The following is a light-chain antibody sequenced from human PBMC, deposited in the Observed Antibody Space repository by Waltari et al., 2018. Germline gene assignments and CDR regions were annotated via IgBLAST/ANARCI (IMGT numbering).Light chain of an antibody. Sequence: QSALTQPRSVSGSPGQSVTISCTGTSPDVGGYQYVSWFQQHPGKVPKLLIYDFSGRPTGVPDRFSGYKSANTASLTISVLQTEDEADYYCCSFAGSYTYVVGTGTRVTVL. V-gene: IGLV2-11*01. CDR3: CSFAGSYTYV. CDR2: DFS. J-gene: IGLJ1*01. CDR1: SPDVGGYQY.